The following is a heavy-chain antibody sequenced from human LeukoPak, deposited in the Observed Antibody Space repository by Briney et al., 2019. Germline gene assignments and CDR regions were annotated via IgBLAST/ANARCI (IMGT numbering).Heavy chain of an antibody. D-gene: IGHD3-10*01. CDR2: IYYSGST. J-gene: IGHJ4*02. V-gene: IGHV4-31*03. CDR1: DGSISSGGYY. CDR3: ARRTMVRGVGYYFDY. Sequence: SQTLSLTCTVSDGSISSGGYYWSWIRQHPGKGLGRIGYIYYSGSTYYNPSLKSRVTISVDTSKNQSSLKLSSVTAADTAVYYCARRTMVRGVGYYFDYWGQGTLVTVSS.